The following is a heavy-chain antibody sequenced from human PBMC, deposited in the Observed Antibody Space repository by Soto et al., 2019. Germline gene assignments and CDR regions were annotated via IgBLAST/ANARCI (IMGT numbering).Heavy chain of an antibody. J-gene: IGHJ4*02. V-gene: IGHV4-30-4*01. Sequence: SETLSLTCTVSGGSISSGDYYWSWIRQPPGKGLEWIGYIYYSGSTYYNPSLKSRVTISVDTSKNQFSLKLSSVTAADTAVYYRARDSVRVNDYWGQGTLVTVSS. CDR3: ARDSVRVNDY. CDR1: GGSISSGDYY. D-gene: IGHD2-21*01. CDR2: IYYSGST.